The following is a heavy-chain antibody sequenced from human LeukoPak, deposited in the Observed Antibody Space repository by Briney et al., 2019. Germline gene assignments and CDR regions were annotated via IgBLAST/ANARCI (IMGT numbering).Heavy chain of an antibody. V-gene: IGHV4-30-2*01. Sequence: SQTLSLTCAVSGGSISSGGYSWSWIRQPPGKGLEWIGYIYHSGSTYYNPSLKSRVTISVDRSKNQFSLKLSSVTAADTAVYYCARGGGKLGDWFNDWGRETLSPSPQ. CDR2: IYHSGST. J-gene: IGHJ5*02. CDR1: GGSISSGGYS. CDR3: ARGGGKLGDWFND. D-gene: IGHD3-10*01.